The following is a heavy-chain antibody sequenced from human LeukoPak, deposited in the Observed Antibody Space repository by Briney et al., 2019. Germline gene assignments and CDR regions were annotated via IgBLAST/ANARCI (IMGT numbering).Heavy chain of an antibody. CDR2: FYYTGST. J-gene: IGHJ4*02. CDR1: GGSISSYD. Sequence: SETLSLTCTVSGGSISSYDWSWIRQPPGKGREWIGYFYYTGSTKYNPSLKSRVTISVDTSKNQISLDLSSVTAADTAVYYCARHSRGYGSFDYWGQGTLVTVSS. CDR3: ARHSRGYGSFDY. V-gene: IGHV4-59*08. D-gene: IGHD5-12*01.